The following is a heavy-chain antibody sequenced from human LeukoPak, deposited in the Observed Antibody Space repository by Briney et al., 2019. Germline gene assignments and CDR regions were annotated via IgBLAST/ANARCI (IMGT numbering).Heavy chain of an antibody. CDR2: ISSTSRYI. V-gene: IGHV3-21*01. CDR3: ARGVRLQRGEDYFDY. D-gene: IGHD5-24*01. CDR1: GFTFSTYS. J-gene: IGHJ4*02. Sequence: GGSLRLFCAASGFTFSTYSMNWVRQAPGKGLEWVSSISSTSRYIYYADSVKGRFTISRDNAKNSLYLQMNSLRAEDTAVYYCARGVRLQRGEDYFDYWGQGTLVTVSS.